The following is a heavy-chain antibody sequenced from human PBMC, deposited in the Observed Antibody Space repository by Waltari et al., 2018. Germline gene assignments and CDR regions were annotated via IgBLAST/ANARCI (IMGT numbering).Heavy chain of an antibody. Sequence: EVQLLESGGFLVHPGGSLRLSCAASGLPFDTHALHWVRQAPGKGLEWVAYITGSGSTVHYADSVKGRFIISRDNSNKTLYLQINSLRAEDTALYYCARSGNSAWYFGVFLDYWGQGSRVTVSS. CDR1: GLPFDTHA. CDR3: ARSGNSAWYFGVFLDY. D-gene: IGHD6-19*01. J-gene: IGHJ4*02. V-gene: IGHV3-23*01. CDR2: ITGSGSTV.